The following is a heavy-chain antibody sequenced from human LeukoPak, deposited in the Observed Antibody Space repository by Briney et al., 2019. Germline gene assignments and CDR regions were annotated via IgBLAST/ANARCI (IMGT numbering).Heavy chain of an antibody. CDR2: SSPTGGST. CDR1: GHTFSSYA. J-gene: IGHJ5*02. V-gene: IGHV1-46*01. D-gene: IGHD1-26*01. CDR3: ARDNSVGDNAWWFDP. Sequence: ASVKVYCKASGHTFSSYAISWVRQAPGQGLEWMGLSSPTGGSTGYAQKFQGRVTMTRDMSTSTDYMELSSLRSEDTAIYYCARDNSVGDNAWWFDPWGQGTLVTVSS.